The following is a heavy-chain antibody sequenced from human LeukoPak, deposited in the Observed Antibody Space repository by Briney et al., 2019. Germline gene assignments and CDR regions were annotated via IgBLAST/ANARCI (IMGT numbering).Heavy chain of an antibody. CDR1: GGTFSSYA. J-gene: IGHJ6*02. Sequence: SVKVSCKASGGTFSSYAISWVRQATGQGLEWMGRIIPILGIANYAQKFQGRVTITADKSTSTAYMELSSLRSEDTAVYYCARAGSVVAYYYGMDVWGQGTTVTVSS. V-gene: IGHV1-69*04. CDR3: ARAGSVVAYYYGMDV. D-gene: IGHD3-22*01. CDR2: IIPILGIA.